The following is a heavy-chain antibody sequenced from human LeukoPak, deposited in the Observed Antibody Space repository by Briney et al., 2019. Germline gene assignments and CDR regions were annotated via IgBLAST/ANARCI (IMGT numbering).Heavy chain of an antibody. CDR2: VSHSGST. V-gene: IGHV4-34*01. D-gene: IGHD1-1*01. CDR1: GGSFSGHL. Sequence: SETLSLTCAVYGGSFSGHLWSWVRQPPGKGLEWIGEVSHSGSTNYGPSLKSRVTISVDTSKNQFSLRLSSVIAADTAVYYCARRRNWNGVLDYWSHGTLVTVSS. CDR3: ARRRNWNGVLDY. J-gene: IGHJ4*01.